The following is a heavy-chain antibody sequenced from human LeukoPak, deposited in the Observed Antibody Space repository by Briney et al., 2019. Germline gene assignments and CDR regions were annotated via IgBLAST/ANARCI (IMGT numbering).Heavy chain of an antibody. CDR3: ARVGDIVVVPARAWFDP. V-gene: IGHV1-69*04. CDR1: GGTFSSYA. CDR2: IIPILGIA. Sequence: ASVKVSCKASGGTFSSYAISWVRQAPGQGLEWMGRIIPILGIANYAQKFQGRVTITADKSTSTAYMELSSLRSEDTTVYYCARVGDIVVVPARAWFDPWGQGTLVTVSS. D-gene: IGHD2-2*01. J-gene: IGHJ5*02.